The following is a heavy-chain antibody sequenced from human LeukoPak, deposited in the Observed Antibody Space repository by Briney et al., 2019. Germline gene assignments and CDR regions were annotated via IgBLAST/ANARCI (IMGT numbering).Heavy chain of an antibody. CDR3: ARYNDAFDI. D-gene: IGHD1-1*01. CDR1: GYTFTNYA. CDR2: ITADDGDT. Sequence: GASVKVSCKASGYTFTNYAIHWVRQAPGHRLEWMGWITADDGDTKYSEDLQGRVTITSDTSASTAYMELSSLRSDDTAVYYCARYNDAFDIWGQGTMVTVSS. J-gene: IGHJ3*02. V-gene: IGHV1-3*01.